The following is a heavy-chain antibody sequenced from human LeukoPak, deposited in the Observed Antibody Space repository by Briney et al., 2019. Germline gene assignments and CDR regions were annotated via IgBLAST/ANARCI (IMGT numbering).Heavy chain of an antibody. CDR2: ITASGTAM. CDR1: GFTFSSYS. V-gene: IGHV3-48*02. CDR3: ASSGSYRFDY. D-gene: IGHD1-26*01. J-gene: IGHJ4*02. Sequence: GGSLRLSCAASGFTFSSYSMNWVRQAPGKGLEWVSHITASGTAMFYADSVKGRFTISGDNAKNSLYLQMNSLRDEDTAVYYCASSGSYRFDYWGQGTLVTVSS.